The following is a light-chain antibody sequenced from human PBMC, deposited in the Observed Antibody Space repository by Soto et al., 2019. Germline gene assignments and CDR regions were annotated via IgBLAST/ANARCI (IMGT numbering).Light chain of an antibody. CDR2: GAS. CDR3: QQSGISTFT. V-gene: IGKV3-20*01. J-gene: IGKJ4*01. Sequence: ETVLTQSPATLSVSPVERVTLSCRASETVSTNLAWYQQRPGQAPRLLMYGASSRATGIPDRFSGGVSETDGTITISRLESEDASVYYCQQSGISTFTFGGGTKVDIK. CDR1: ETVSTN.